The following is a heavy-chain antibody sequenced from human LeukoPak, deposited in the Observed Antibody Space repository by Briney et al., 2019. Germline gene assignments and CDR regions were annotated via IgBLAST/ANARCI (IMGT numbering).Heavy chain of an antibody. CDR2: IYYSGST. V-gene: IGHV4-31*03. J-gene: IGHJ4*02. CDR3: ARHVWQYYYNSASPYYFDY. CDR1: GGSISSGGYY. D-gene: IGHD3-10*01. Sequence: SQTLSLTCTVSGGSISSGGYYWSWIRQHPGKGLEWIGYIYYSGSTYYNPSLKSRVTISVDTSDNQFSLKLSSVTAADTAVYYCARHVWQYYYNSASPYYFDYWGQGTLVTVSS.